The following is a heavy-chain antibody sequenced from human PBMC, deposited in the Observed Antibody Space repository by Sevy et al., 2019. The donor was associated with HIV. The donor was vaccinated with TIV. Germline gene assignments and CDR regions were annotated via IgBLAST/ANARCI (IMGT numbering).Heavy chain of an antibody. CDR3: ANLVAAAGKSNFDY. CDR2: ISGSGGST. CDR1: GFTFSSYA. Sequence: GGSLRLYCAASGFTFSSYAMSWVRQAPGKGLEWVSAISGSGGSTYYADSVKGRFTISRDNSKNTLYLQMNSLRAEDTAVYYCANLVAAAGKSNFDYGGQGTLVTVSS. V-gene: IGHV3-23*01. J-gene: IGHJ4*02. D-gene: IGHD6-13*01.